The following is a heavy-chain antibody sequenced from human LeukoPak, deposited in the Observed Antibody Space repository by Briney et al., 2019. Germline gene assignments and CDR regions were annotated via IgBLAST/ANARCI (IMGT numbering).Heavy chain of an antibody. D-gene: IGHD3-10*01. CDR1: GFAFSDYW. CDR3: AKGYYGSGIYYRSFFDY. Sequence: GGSLRLSCAASGFAFSDYWMTWVRQAPGKGLEWVANIKQDGSETYYVDSVKGRFTISRDNAKNSLYLQMSSLRAEDTAVYYCAKGYYGSGIYYRSFFDYWGQGTLVTVSS. CDR2: IKQDGSET. J-gene: IGHJ4*02. V-gene: IGHV3-7*01.